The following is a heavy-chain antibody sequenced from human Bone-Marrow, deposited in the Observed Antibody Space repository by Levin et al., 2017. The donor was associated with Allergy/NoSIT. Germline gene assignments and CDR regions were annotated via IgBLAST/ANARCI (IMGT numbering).Heavy chain of an antibody. V-gene: IGHV3-7*01. D-gene: IGHD2-21*01. Sequence: ASVKVSCAASGFTFSSNWMSWVRQAPGKGLEWVANIKQDGSEKYYVDSVKGRFTISRDNAKNSLYLQMNSLRAEDTAVYYCARDGGGGSYYWGQGTLVTVSS. CDR3: ARDGGGGSYY. CDR1: GFTFSSNW. CDR2: IKQDGSEK. J-gene: IGHJ4*02.